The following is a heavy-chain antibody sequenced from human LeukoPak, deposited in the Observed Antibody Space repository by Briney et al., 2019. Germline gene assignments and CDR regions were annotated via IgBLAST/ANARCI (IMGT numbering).Heavy chain of an antibody. CDR1: GFTFSSYW. D-gene: IGHD5-18*01. CDR2: INSDGSST. V-gene: IGHV3-74*01. J-gene: IGHJ4*02. Sequence: GGSLRLSCSASGFTFSSYWMHWVRQAPGQGLVWVSRINSDGSSTSYADSVKGRFTISRDNAKNTLYLQMNSLRAEDTAVYYCARGGAAMAYYWGQGTLVTVSS. CDR3: ARGGAAMAYY.